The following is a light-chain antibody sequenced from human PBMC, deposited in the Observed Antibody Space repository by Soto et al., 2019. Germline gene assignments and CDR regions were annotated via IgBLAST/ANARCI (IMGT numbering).Light chain of an antibody. CDR3: LQSDTFPYT. CDR2: TAS. J-gene: IGKJ2*01. Sequence: DIQMTQSPSSVSASVGDRVIISCRASQDIDRWLAWFQHKPGKAPKLLISTASSLQSGVPSRFSGSGSGTDCTLTIASLQFEDFATDYCLQSDTFPYTFGLGTKLEIK. V-gene: IGKV1D-12*01. CDR1: QDIDRW.